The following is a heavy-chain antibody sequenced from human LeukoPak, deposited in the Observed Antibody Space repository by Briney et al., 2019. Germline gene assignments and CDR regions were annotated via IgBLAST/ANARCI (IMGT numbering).Heavy chain of an antibody. CDR1: GYTFTGYY. D-gene: IGHD1-26*01. Sequence: ASVKVSCKASGYTFTGYYMHWVRQAPGQGLEWMGWINPNSGGTNYAQKFQGRVTITRDTSINTAYMELSRLSSDDTAVYYCARAQYSGSYHAFDIWGQGTMVTVSS. CDR3: ARAQYSGSYHAFDI. CDR2: INPNSGGT. J-gene: IGHJ3*02. V-gene: IGHV1-2*02.